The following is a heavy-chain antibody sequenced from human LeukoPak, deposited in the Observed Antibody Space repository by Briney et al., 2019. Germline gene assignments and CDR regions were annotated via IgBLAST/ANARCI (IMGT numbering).Heavy chain of an antibody. V-gene: IGHV3-30*04. CDR3: IMGKYPLLYFGRPAFYYYGMDV. Sequence: GRSLRLSCAASGFIFNSYALHWVRQAPGKGLEWVALISYDGSNKYYADSVKGRFTISRDNSKNTLYLQMNSLRAEDTAVYYCIMGKYPLLYFGRPAFYYYGMDVWGQGTTVTVSS. CDR1: GFIFNSYA. D-gene: IGHD2-2*02. CDR2: ISYDGSNK. J-gene: IGHJ6*02.